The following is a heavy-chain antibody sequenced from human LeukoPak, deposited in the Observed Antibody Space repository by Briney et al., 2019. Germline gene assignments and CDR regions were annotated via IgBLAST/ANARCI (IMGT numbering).Heavy chain of an antibody. J-gene: IGHJ3*02. D-gene: IGHD3-10*01. CDR2: FDPEDGEA. Sequence: ASVKVSCKVSGYTLTELSMHWVRQAPGKGLEWMGGFDPEDGEAIYAQKFQGRVTMTEDTSTDTAYMELSSLRSEDTAVYYCATEPPITMVRDLGGAFDIWGQGTMVTVSS. V-gene: IGHV1-24*01. CDR3: ATEPPITMVRDLGGAFDI. CDR1: GYTLTELS.